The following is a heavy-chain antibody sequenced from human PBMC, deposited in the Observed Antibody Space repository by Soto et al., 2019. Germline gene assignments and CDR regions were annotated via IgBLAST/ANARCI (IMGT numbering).Heavy chain of an antibody. Sequence: GGSLRLSCAASGFTFSSYSMNWVRQAPGKGLEWVSYISSSSSTIYYADSMKGRFTISRDNAKNSLYLQMNSLRDEDTAVYYCAREDRSSGAWAFDIWGQGTMVTVSS. CDR1: GFTFSSYS. D-gene: IGHD2-15*01. V-gene: IGHV3-48*02. CDR3: AREDRSSGAWAFDI. CDR2: ISSSSSTI. J-gene: IGHJ3*02.